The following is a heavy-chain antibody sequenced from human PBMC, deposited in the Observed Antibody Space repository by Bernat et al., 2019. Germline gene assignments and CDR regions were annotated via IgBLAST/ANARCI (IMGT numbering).Heavy chain of an antibody. V-gene: IGHV3-23*01. CDR1: GFTFSSYA. J-gene: IGHJ4*02. D-gene: IGHD1-26*01. CDR2: ISGSGTTT. CDR3: AREGNGRSSDY. Sequence: EVQLLESGGGLVQPGGSLRLSCAASGFTFSSYAMSWVRQAPGKGLEWVSAISGSGTTTYYADSVKGRFTISRDNGKNSLYLQMNSLRAEDTAVYYCAREGNGRSSDYWGQGTLVTVSS.